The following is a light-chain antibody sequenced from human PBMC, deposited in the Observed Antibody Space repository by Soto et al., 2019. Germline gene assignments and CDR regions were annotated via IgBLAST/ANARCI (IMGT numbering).Light chain of an antibody. CDR3: CSYAGSSTYV. J-gene: IGLJ1*01. V-gene: IGLV2-23*02. CDR2: EVS. Sequence: QSALTQPASVSGSPGQSITISCTGTSSDVGSYNLLSWYQQHPGKAPKLVIYEVSKRPSGISNRFSGSKSGNTASLTISGLQAEDEADYYCCSYAGSSTYVFGTGIKLTVL. CDR1: SSDVGSYNL.